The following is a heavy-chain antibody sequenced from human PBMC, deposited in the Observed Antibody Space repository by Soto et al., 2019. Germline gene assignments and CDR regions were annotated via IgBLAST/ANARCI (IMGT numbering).Heavy chain of an antibody. CDR2: IAGGGVPT. Sequence: EVELVESGGGLVQSGESLXLSCAASGFIFRDYSMNWVRQTPGKGLEWIAHIAGGGVPTYYADSVKGRFTISRDRGKNFLYLQMNGLKGDDSGVYYCTRASSYAFDYWGQGALVTVSS. V-gene: IGHV3-48*01. D-gene: IGHD2-2*01. J-gene: IGHJ4*02. CDR1: GFIFRDYS. CDR3: TRASSYAFDY.